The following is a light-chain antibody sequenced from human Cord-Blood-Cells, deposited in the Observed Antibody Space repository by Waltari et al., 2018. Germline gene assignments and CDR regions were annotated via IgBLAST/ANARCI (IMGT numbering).Light chain of an antibody. CDR3: QHSYRTPQT. CDR2: AAS. V-gene: IGKV1-39*01. Sequence: DIQMTQSPSSLSASVGDRVTITCRASQSISSYLNWYQQKPGKAPKLLIYAASSLQSGFPSRFSGSGSVTDFTLTISSLQPEDFATYYCQHSYRTPQTFGQGTKVEIK. J-gene: IGKJ1*01. CDR1: QSISSY.